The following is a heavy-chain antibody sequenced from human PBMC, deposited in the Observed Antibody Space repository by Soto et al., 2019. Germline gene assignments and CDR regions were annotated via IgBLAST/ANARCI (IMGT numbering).Heavy chain of an antibody. CDR2: IIPIFGTA. CDR1: GGTFSSYA. CDR3: AATGYSSGWHYSSFDY. D-gene: IGHD6-19*01. J-gene: IGHJ4*02. V-gene: IGHV1-69*01. Sequence: QVQLVQSGAEVKKPGSSVKVSCKASGGTFSSYAISWVRQAPGQGLEWMGGIIPIFGTANYAQKFQGRVTITADESTSTAYMELSSLRSEDTAVYYCAATGYSSGWHYSSFDYWGQGTLVTVSS.